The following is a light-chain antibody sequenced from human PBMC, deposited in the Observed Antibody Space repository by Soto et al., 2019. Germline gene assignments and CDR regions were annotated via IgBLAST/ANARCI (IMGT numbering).Light chain of an antibody. CDR1: QSVSSY. CDR2: DAS. V-gene: IGKV3-11*01. Sequence: EIVLTQSPATLSLSPGERATLSCRASQSVSSYLAWYQQKPGQAPRLLIYDASNRATGIPARFSGSGSGTDFTLTIGSLEPEDFAVYYWQQRRNWPITFGQGTRLEIK. CDR3: QQRRNWPIT. J-gene: IGKJ5*01.